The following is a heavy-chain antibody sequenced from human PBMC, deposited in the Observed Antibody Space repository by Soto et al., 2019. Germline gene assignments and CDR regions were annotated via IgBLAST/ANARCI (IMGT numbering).Heavy chain of an antibody. CDR2: IKSRTAGGTA. Sequence: EVQLVESGGGLVKPGGSLRLSCAASGFTFSNGWMSWVRQAPGKGLAWVGRIKSRTAGGTADYSAPVKGRFTISRDDSKDTLYLQMNSLQTADTAVYYCTTYSTQTFCDGGPCYSLQTKIHDSWGQVTLVTVSS. CDR1: GFTFSNGW. V-gene: IGHV3-15*01. CDR3: TTYSTQTFCDGGPCYSLQTKIHDS. J-gene: IGHJ4*02. D-gene: IGHD2-21*01.